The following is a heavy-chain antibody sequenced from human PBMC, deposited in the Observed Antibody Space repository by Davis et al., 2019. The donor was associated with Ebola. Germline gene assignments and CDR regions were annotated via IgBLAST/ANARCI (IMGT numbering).Heavy chain of an antibody. CDR3: ARSIAAAMYNWFDP. J-gene: IGHJ5*02. V-gene: IGHV4-59*01. CDR2: IYYSGST. Sequence: PSETLSLTCTVSGGSISSYYWSWIRQPPGKGLEWIGYIYYSGSTNYNPSLKSRVTISVDTSKNQFSLKLSSVTAADTAVYYCARSIAAAMYNWFDPWGQGTLVTVSS. CDR1: GGSISSYY. D-gene: IGHD6-13*01.